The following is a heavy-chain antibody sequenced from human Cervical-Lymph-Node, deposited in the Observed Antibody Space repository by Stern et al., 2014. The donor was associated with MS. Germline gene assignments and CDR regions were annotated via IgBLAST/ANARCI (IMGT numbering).Heavy chain of an antibody. D-gene: IGHD2-15*01. CDR2: INHSGRT. J-gene: IGHJ6*02. Sequence: QVQLQQWGAGLLKPSETLSLTCDIYGGVFTGYYWTWIRQSPGKGLEWIGEINHSGRTNYNPSLKSRVTISVDTSKNQLSLKVTSVTAADTGIFYCARGKGSGGTWHYSYYGMDVWGQGTTVIVSS. CDR3: ARGKGSGGTWHYSYYGMDV. V-gene: IGHV4-34*01. CDR1: GGVFTGYY.